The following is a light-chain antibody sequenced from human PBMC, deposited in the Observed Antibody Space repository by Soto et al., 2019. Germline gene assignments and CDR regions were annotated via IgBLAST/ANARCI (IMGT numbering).Light chain of an antibody. Sequence: DIQMTQSPSSLSASVGDRVTITCRASQSMRSYLNWYQQKPGKAPKLLIYAASSLQSGVPSRFSGSGSGTDFTLTISSLQHEDFATYYCQQSYSTQYTFGQGTKLEIK. CDR2: AAS. CDR1: QSMRSY. J-gene: IGKJ2*01. V-gene: IGKV1-39*01. CDR3: QQSYSTQYT.